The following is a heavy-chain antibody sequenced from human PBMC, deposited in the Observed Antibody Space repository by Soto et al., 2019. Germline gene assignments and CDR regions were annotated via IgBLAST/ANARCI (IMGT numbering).Heavy chain of an antibody. D-gene: IGHD3-22*01. Sequence: QVKLVQSGAEVRKPGSSVKVSCKTSGGTFSAYPFNWVRQAPGQGLEWMGRIIPILDITDYSQNFQGRVTITADKSTNTAYMDLTSLRSEDTAMYFCAKGADSSGSESAFDLWGQGTLITVSS. CDR2: IIPILDIT. CDR1: GGTFSAYP. V-gene: IGHV1-69*02. J-gene: IGHJ3*01. CDR3: AKGADSSGSESAFDL.